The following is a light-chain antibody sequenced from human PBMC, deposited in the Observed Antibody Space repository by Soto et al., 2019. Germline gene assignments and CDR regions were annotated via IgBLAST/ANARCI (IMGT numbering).Light chain of an antibody. CDR3: QQYNSYWT. CDR1: QGIRHD. Sequence: IEMTQSPSSLSVSVGDRVTITCRASQGIRHDLGWYQQKPGKAPKLLIYKASSLESGVPSRFSGSGSGTEFTLTISSLQPDDFATYYCQQYNSYWTFGQGTKVDIK. CDR2: KAS. V-gene: IGKV1-5*03. J-gene: IGKJ1*01.